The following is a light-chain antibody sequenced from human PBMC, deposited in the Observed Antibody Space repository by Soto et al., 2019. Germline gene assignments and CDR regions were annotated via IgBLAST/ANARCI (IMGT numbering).Light chain of an antibody. V-gene: IGKV3-20*01. J-gene: IGKJ1*01. Sequence: EIVLTQSPGTLSLSPGERATLSCRASQSASSSYLAWYQQKPGQAPRLLIYDASSRATGIPDRFSGSGSGTDFTLTISRLEPEDFAVYYCQQYGSSPWTFGQGTKVDIK. CDR1: QSASSSY. CDR2: DAS. CDR3: QQYGSSPWT.